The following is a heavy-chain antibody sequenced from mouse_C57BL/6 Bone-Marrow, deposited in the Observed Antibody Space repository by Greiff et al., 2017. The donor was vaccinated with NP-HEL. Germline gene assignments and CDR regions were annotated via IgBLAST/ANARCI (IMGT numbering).Heavy chain of an antibody. CDR1: GYTFTSSW. Sequence: QVQLQQSGAELAKPGASVKLSCKASGYTFTSSWMHWVKQRPGQGLEWIGYINPSSGYTKYNQKFKDKATLTADKSSSTAYMQLSSLTYEDSAVYYCAKRYYDYDVYAMDYWGQGTSVTVSS. CDR3: AKRYYDYDVYAMDY. D-gene: IGHD2-4*01. V-gene: IGHV1-7*01. J-gene: IGHJ4*01. CDR2: INPSSGYT.